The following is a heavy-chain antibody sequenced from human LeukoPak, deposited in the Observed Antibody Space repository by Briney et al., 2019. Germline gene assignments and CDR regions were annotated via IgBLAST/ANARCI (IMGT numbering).Heavy chain of an antibody. D-gene: IGHD1-14*01. V-gene: IGHV3-23*01. CDR3: ASKRPDVLAPSDY. J-gene: IGHJ4*02. CDR1: GFTFNTYA. Sequence: PGGSLRLSCAASGFTFNTYAMTWVRHAPGKGLEGVSTISGSGTKTYYADSVEGRFTISRDNSKNTLYLQMNSLRAEDTAVYFCASKRPDVLAPSDYWGQGTLVTVSS. CDR2: ISGSGTKT.